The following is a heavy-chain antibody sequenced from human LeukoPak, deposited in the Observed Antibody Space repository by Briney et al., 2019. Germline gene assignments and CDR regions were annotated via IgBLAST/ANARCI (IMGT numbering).Heavy chain of an antibody. CDR2: ISAYNGNT. V-gene: IGHV1-18*01. Sequence: ASVKVSCKASGYTFTSYGISWVRQAPGQGLEWMGWISAYNGNTNYAQKLQGRVTMTTDTSTSTAYMELRSLRSDDTAVYYCARDSSGYYPETSDYWGQGTLVTVSS. CDR1: GYTFTSYG. CDR3: ARDSSGYYPETSDY. D-gene: IGHD3-22*01. J-gene: IGHJ4*02.